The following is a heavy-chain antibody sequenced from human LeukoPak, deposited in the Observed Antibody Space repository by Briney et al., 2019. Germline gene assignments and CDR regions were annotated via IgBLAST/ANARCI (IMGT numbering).Heavy chain of an antibody. CDR1: GGSISSYY. J-gene: IGHJ4*02. CDR2: TSYSGST. D-gene: IGHD3-16*01. V-gene: IGHV4-59*12. CDR3: ARDWGDGAGYDY. Sequence: SETLSLTCTVSGGSISSYYWSWIRQPPGKGLEWIGYTSYSGSTNFNPSLKSRVTISVDTSKNQFSLHLKSVTPEDTAVYYCARDWGDGAGYDYWGQGTLVTVSS.